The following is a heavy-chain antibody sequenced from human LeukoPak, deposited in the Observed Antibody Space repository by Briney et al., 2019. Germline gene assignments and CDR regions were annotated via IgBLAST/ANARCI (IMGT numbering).Heavy chain of an antibody. Sequence: GESLKISCKGSGYSFTSYWIGWVRQMPGKGLKWMGITYPGDSDARYSPSFQGQVTISADKSISTAYLQWSSLKASDTAMYYCARRRDLYSGSYYPFDYWGQGTLVTVSS. CDR1: GYSFTSYW. J-gene: IGHJ4*02. D-gene: IGHD1-26*01. CDR3: ARRRDLYSGSYYPFDY. CDR2: TYPGDSDA. V-gene: IGHV5-51*01.